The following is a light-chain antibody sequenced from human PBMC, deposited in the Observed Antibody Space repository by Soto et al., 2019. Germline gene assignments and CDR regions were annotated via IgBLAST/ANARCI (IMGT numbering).Light chain of an antibody. J-gene: IGLJ2*01. CDR3: SSYAGDNNVL. Sequence: QSALTQPPSASGSPGQSVTISCTGTSSDVGGYNYVSWYQQHPGKAPKLMIYAVSKRPSGVPDRFSGSKSGNTASLTVSGLQAEDEADYYCSSYAGDNNVLFGGGTKLTVL. V-gene: IGLV2-8*01. CDR1: SSDVGGYNY. CDR2: AVS.